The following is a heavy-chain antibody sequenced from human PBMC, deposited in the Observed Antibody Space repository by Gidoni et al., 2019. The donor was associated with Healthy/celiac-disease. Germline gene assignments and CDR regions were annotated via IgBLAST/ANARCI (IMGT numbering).Heavy chain of an antibody. Sequence: QVQLVQSGAEVKKPGSSVKVSCKASGGTFSSYAISWVRQAPGQGLEWMGRIIPILGIANYAQKFQGRVTITADKSTSTAYMELSSLRSEDTAVYYCARGLMIAVPSSIAEYLQHWGQGTLVTVSS. J-gene: IGHJ1*01. D-gene: IGHD3-22*01. V-gene: IGHV1-69*04. CDR3: ARGLMIAVPSSIAEYLQH. CDR1: GGTFSSYA. CDR2: IIPILGIA.